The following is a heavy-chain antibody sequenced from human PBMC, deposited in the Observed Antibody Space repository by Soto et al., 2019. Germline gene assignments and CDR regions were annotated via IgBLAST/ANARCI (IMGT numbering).Heavy chain of an antibody. CDR1: YGSVSGYY. CDR3: ARVSGIYYYGMDV. V-gene: IGHV4-34*01. Sequence: SENLSLTCAVSYGSVSGYYWSWIRQPPGKGLEWIGEINHSGSTNYNPSLKSRVTISVDTSKNQFSLKLSSVTAADTAVYYCARVSGIYYYGMDVWGQGTTVT. CDR2: INHSGST. J-gene: IGHJ6*02. D-gene: IGHD3-10*01.